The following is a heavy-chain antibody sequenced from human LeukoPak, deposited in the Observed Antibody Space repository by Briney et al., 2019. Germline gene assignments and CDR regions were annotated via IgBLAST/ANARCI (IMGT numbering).Heavy chain of an antibody. J-gene: IGHJ4*02. Sequence: PSETLSLTCSVSGDSISTYHWNWIRKPPGKGLEWIGYMQSSGNSKYNPSLKNRVNIFVDKSKNHFVLNLRSVTAADTGVYFCARDKRHSYGRYFDPWGQGMLVTVSS. V-gene: IGHV4-59*01. CDR1: GDSISTYH. D-gene: IGHD5-18*01. CDR2: MQSSGNS. CDR3: ARDKRHSYGRYFDP.